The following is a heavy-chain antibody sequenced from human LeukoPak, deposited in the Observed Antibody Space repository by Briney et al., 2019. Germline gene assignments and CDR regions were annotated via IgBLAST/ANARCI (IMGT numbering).Heavy chain of an antibody. J-gene: IGHJ4*02. CDR1: GFTFSSYW. V-gene: IGHV3-74*01. CDR3: AKDPIHSSSWYGAPDY. CDR2: INTDGSST. D-gene: IGHD6-13*01. Sequence: GGSLRLSCAASGFTFSSYWMHWVRQAPGKGLVWVSRINTDGSSTSYADSVKGRFTISRDNSKSTLYLQMNSLRAEDTAVYYCAKDPIHSSSWYGAPDYWGQGTLVTVSS.